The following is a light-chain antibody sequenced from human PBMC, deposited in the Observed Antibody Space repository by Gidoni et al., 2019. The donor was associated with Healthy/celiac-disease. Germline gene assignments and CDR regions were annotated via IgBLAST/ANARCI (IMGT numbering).Light chain of an antibody. Sequence: EIVMTQSPATLSVSPGERATLSCRASQSVSSNLAWYQQKPGQAPRLLIYGASTRATGIPARFSGSGSGTELTLTISSLQSEDFAVYYCQQYNNWPPLFTFXPXTKVDIK. V-gene: IGKV3-15*01. CDR1: QSVSSN. CDR2: GAS. CDR3: QQYNNWPPLFT. J-gene: IGKJ3*01.